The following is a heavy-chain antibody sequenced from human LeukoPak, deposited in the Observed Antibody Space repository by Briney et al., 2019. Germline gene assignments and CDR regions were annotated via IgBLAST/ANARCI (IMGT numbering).Heavy chain of an antibody. Sequence: ASVKVSCKASGYTFTSYYMHWVRQAPGQGLEWMGIINPSGGSTSYAQKFQGRVTMTRDTSTSTVYMELSSLRSEDTAVYYCARDLYYDFWSGHNYMDVWGKGTTVTVSS. D-gene: IGHD3-3*01. CDR1: GYTFTSYY. CDR2: INPSGGST. V-gene: IGHV1-46*01. J-gene: IGHJ6*03. CDR3: ARDLYYDFWSGHNYMDV.